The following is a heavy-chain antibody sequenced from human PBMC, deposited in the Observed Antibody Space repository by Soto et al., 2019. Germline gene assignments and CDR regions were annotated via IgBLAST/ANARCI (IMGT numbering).Heavy chain of an antibody. CDR3: AREPDYYDSSGYSGY. Sequence: QVQLQESGPGLVKPSETLSLTCTVSGGSVSSGSYYWSWIRQPPGKGLEWIGYIYYSGSTNYNPSLTSRVTISVDTSKNQFSLKLSSVTAADTAVYYCAREPDYYDSSGYSGYWGQGTLVTVSS. V-gene: IGHV4-61*01. CDR1: GGSVSSGSYY. CDR2: IYYSGST. D-gene: IGHD3-22*01. J-gene: IGHJ4*02.